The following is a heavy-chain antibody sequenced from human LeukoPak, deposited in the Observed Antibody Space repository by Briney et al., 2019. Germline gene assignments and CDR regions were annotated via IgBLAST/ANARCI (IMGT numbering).Heavy chain of an antibody. Sequence: GGSLRLSCAASGFTFSSYGMHWVRQAPGKGLEWVAVIWYDGSNKYYADSVKGRFTISRDNSKNTLYLQMNSLRAEDTAVYYCAKDRYSNYGVLDVWGQGTTVTVSS. CDR2: IWYDGSNK. J-gene: IGHJ6*02. CDR1: GFTFSSYG. V-gene: IGHV3-33*06. CDR3: AKDRYSNYGVLDV. D-gene: IGHD4-11*01.